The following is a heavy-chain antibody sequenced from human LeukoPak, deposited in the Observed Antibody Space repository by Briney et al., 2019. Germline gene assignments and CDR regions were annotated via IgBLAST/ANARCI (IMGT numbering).Heavy chain of an antibody. CDR3: ARDAYRSRRY. CDR1: GFTFSSFE. Sequence: PGGSLRLSCAASGFTFSSFEMNWVRQASGKGLEWVSFISSSGSTIYYADSVRGRFTISRDNAKNSLYLQMNSLRVEDTAVYYCARDAYRSRRYWGQGTLVTVSS. J-gene: IGHJ4*02. D-gene: IGHD6-13*01. CDR2: ISSSGSTI. V-gene: IGHV3-48*03.